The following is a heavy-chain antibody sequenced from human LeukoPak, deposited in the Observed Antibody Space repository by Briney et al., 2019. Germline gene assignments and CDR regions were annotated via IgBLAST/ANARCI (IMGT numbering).Heavy chain of an antibody. J-gene: IGHJ6*03. Sequence: ASVKVSCKASGYTFTGYYMHWVRQAPGQGLEWMGWINPNSGGTNYAQKFQGRVTMTRDTSISTAYMELSRLRSDDTAVYYCARDGSSWYPQDYYYMDVWGKGTTVTVSS. CDR1: GYTFTGYY. CDR2: INPNSGGT. V-gene: IGHV1-2*02. D-gene: IGHD6-13*01. CDR3: ARDGSSWYPQDYYYMDV.